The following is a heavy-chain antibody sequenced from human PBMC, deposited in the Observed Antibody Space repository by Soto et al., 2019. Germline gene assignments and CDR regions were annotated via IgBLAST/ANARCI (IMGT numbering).Heavy chain of an antibody. CDR2: ISAYNGNT. V-gene: IGHV1-18*01. J-gene: IGHJ4*02. D-gene: IGHD6-19*01. CDR3: ARAILRQWLNPADY. CDR1: GYTFTSYG. Sequence: GASVKVSCKASGYTFTSYGISWVRQAPGQGLEWMGWISAYNGNTNSAQKLQGRVTMTTDTSTSTAYMELRSLRSDDTAVYYCARAILRQWLNPADYWGQGTLVTVSS.